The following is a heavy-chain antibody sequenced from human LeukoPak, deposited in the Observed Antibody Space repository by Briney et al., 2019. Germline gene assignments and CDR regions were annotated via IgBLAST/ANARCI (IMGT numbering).Heavy chain of an antibody. CDR2: INHSGST. D-gene: IGHD2-2*01. CDR1: GGSFSGYY. V-gene: IGHV4-34*01. J-gene: IGHJ4*02. CDR3: ARGRCSSTSCSKNDY. Sequence: SETLSLTCAVYGGSFSGYYWSWIRQPPGKGLEWIGEINHSGSTNYNPSLKSRVTISVDTSKNQFSLKLSSVTAADTAVYYCARGRCSSTSCSKNDYWGQGTLVTVSS.